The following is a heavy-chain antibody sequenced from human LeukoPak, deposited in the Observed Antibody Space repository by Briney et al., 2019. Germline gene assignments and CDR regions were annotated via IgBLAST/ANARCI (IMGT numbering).Heavy chain of an antibody. CDR3: ARHDGSWHGAINLDY. D-gene: IGHD4-17*01. Sequence: SETLSLTCTVSGGSISTYHWSWIRQPAGKGLEWIGRIYTSGSTTYNPSLRSRVTISVDTSKNQFSLKLSSVTAADTAVYYCARHDGSWHGAINLDYWGQGTLVTVSS. CDR1: GGSISTYH. V-gene: IGHV4-4*07. CDR2: IYTSGST. J-gene: IGHJ4*02.